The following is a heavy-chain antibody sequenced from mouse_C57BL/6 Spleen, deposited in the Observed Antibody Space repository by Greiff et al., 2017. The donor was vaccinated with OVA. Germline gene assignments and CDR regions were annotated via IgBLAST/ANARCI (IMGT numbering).Heavy chain of an antibody. CDR1: GYAFTNYL. D-gene: IGHD2-2*01. CDR2: INPGSGGT. J-gene: IGHJ4*01. V-gene: IGHV1-54*01. Sequence: QVQLQQSGAKLVRPGTSVKVSCKASGYAFTNYLIEWVKQRPGQGLEWIGVINPGSGGTNYNEKFKGKATLTADKSSSTAYMQLSSLTSEDSAVYFCAREGVYYGYDEAMDYWGQGTSVTVSS. CDR3: AREGVYYGYDEAMDY.